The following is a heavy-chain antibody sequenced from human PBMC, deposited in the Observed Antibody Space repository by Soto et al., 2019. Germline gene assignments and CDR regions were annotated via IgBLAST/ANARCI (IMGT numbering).Heavy chain of an antibody. CDR1: GFTFSSYW. D-gene: IGHD2-15*01. Sequence: GGSLRLSCAASGFTFSSYWMSWVRQAPGKGLEWVANIKQDGSEKYYVDSVKGRFTISRDNAKNSLVLQMNRLRAEDTAVNYCVKSKYCSGGSCYWRYYYYMDVWGKGTTVTVSS. CDR2: IKQDGSEK. J-gene: IGHJ6*03. V-gene: IGHV3-7*01. CDR3: VKSKYCSGGSCYWRYYYYMDV.